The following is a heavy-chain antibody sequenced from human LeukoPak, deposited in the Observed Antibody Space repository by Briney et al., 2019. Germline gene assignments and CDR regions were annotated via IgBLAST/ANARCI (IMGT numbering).Heavy chain of an antibody. Sequence: PGGSLRLSCTASGFTFSSYSMIWVRQAPGTGLQWLSYISSSSGTIYYADSVKGRFTISRDNAQNSLYLQMNTLRAEDTAVYYCASGPGQLLHQNYFDYWGQGTLVTVSS. J-gene: IGHJ4*02. D-gene: IGHD2-2*01. V-gene: IGHV3-48*04. CDR1: GFTFSSYS. CDR3: ASGPGQLLHQNYFDY. CDR2: ISSSSGTI.